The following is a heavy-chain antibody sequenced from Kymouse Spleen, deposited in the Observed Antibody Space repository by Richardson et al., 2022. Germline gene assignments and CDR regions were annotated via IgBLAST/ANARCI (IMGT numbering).Heavy chain of an antibody. CDR3: ARELGGAFDI. CDR2: INHSGST. Sequence: QVQLQQWGAGLLKPSETLSLTCAVYGGSFSGYYWSWIRQPPGKGLEWIGEINHSGSTNYNPSLKSRVTISVDTSKNQFSLKLSSVTAADTAVYYCARELGGAFDIWGQGTMVTVSS. J-gene: IGHJ3*02. V-gene: IGHV4-34*01. D-gene: IGHD6-6*01. CDR1: GGSFSGYY.